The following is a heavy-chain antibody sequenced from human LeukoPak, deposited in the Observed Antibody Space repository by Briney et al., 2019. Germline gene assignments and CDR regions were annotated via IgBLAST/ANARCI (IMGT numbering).Heavy chain of an antibody. CDR1: GYTFTSYG. J-gene: IGHJ5*02. D-gene: IGHD3-3*01. CDR3: ARDLEAGVGFWSGYYSSNWFDP. V-gene: IGHV1-18*01. Sequence: ASVTVSCKASGYTFTSYGISWVRQAPGQGLEWMGWISTYNGNTNYAQKLQGRATMTTDTYTSTAYMELRSLRSDDTAVYYCARDLEAGVGFWSGYYSSNWFDPWGQGTLVTVSS. CDR2: ISTYNGNT.